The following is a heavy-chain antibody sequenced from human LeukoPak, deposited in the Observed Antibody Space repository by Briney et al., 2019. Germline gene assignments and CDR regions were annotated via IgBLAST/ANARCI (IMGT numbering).Heavy chain of an antibody. Sequence: GGSLRLSCAASGFTFSSYGIHWVRQAPGKGLEWVAFIRYDGSNKYYADSVKGRFTISRDNSKNTLYLQMNSLRAEDTAVYYCAKDQRGYSYGADYWGQGTLVTVSS. CDR3: AKDQRGYSYGADY. D-gene: IGHD5-18*01. V-gene: IGHV3-30*02. J-gene: IGHJ4*02. CDR1: GFTFSSYG. CDR2: IRYDGSNK.